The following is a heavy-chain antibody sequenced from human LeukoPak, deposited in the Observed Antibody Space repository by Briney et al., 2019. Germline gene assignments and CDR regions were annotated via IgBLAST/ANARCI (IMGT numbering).Heavy chain of an antibody. D-gene: IGHD4-17*01. CDR1: RFTFSSSG. V-gene: IGHV3-23*01. CDR3: VTVTSDY. J-gene: IGHJ4*02. Sequence: PGGSLRLSCVASRFTFSSSGMSWVRQTPGKGLEWVSAMSVSGGSTYYADSVKGRFTMSRDNSKNTLYLQMNSLRAEDTAVYYCVTVTSDYWGQGTLVTVSS. CDR2: MSVSGGST.